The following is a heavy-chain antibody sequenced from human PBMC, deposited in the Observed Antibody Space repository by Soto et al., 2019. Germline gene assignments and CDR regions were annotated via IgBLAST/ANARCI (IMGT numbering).Heavy chain of an antibody. J-gene: IGHJ4*02. D-gene: IGHD6-19*01. CDR3: ARRALWYSSGWYDY. CDR1: GGTFTSYG. CDR2: ISAYNGNT. V-gene: IGHV1-18*01. Sequence: ASVKVSCKASGGTFTSYGISWVRQAPGQGLEWMGWISAYNGNTNYAQKLQGRVTMTTDTSTSTAYMELRSLRSDDTAVYYCARRALWYSSGWYDYWGQGTLVTVSS.